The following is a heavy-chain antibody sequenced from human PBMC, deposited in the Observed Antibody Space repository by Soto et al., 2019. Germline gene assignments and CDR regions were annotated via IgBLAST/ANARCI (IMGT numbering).Heavy chain of an antibody. D-gene: IGHD4-4*01. CDR1: GFTFSSYA. V-gene: IGHV3-30-3*01. J-gene: IGHJ6*02. Sequence: GGSLRLSCAASGFTFSSYAMHWVRQAPCKGLEWVAVISYDGSNKYYADSVKGRFTISRDNSKNTLYLQMNSLRAEDTAVYYCARDPMTTVTILRYYYYGMDVWGQGTTVTVSS. CDR3: ARDPMTTVTILRYYYYGMDV. CDR2: ISYDGSNK.